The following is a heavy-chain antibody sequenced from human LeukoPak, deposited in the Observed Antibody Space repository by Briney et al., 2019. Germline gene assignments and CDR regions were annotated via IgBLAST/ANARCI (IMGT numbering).Heavy chain of an antibody. V-gene: IGHV3-13*01. CDR2: IGTAGDS. J-gene: IGHJ5*02. D-gene: IGHD6-19*01. CDR1: GFSFSSYD. CDR3: ARSVAGSSWFDP. Sequence: GGSLRLSCAASGFSFSSYDMHWVRQITGKGLEWVSVIGTAGDSLYAGSSRGRFTISRENAKNSLYLQMNSLRAGDTAVYYCARSVAGSSWFDPWGQGTLVTVSS.